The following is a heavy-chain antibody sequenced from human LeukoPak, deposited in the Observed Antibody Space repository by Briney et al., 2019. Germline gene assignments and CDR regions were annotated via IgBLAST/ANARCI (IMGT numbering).Heavy chain of an antibody. Sequence: SETPSLTCAVSGGSISSGGYSWSWIRQPPGKGLEWIGYIYHSGSTYYNPSLKSRVTISVDRSKNQFSLKLSSVTAADTAVYYCARGSGSYYNPSNAFDIWGQGTMVTVSS. CDR2: IYHSGST. D-gene: IGHD3-10*01. CDR3: ARGSGSYYNPSNAFDI. CDR1: GGSISSGGYS. J-gene: IGHJ3*02. V-gene: IGHV4-30-2*01.